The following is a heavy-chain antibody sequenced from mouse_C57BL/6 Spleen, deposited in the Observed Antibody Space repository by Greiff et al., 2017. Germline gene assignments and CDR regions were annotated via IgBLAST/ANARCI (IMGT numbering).Heavy chain of an antibody. V-gene: IGHV5-4*01. CDR2: ISDGGSYT. CDR3: AREGVWRPG. CDR1: GFTFSSYA. J-gene: IGHJ3*01. Sequence: EVQVVESGGGLVKPGGSLKLSCAASGFTFSSYAMSWVRQTPEKRLEWVATISDGGSYTYYPDNVKGRFTISRDNAKNNLYLQMSHLKSEDSAMYCCAREGVWRPGWGQGALVTVSA.